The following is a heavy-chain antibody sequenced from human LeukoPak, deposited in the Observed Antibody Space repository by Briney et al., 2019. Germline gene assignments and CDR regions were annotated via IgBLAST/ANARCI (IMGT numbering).Heavy chain of an antibody. CDR1: GYTFTSYG. D-gene: IGHD6-19*01. J-gene: IGHJ4*02. CDR2: IRTYDDNA. Sequence: GASVKVSCKASGYTFTSYGIIWVRQAPGQGLEWMGGIRTYDDNANYAERLQGRVTMTTDTSTSTAYMELRSLRSDDTAVYYCASGWEYFDYWGQGTLVTVSS. V-gene: IGHV1-18*01. CDR3: ASGWEYFDY.